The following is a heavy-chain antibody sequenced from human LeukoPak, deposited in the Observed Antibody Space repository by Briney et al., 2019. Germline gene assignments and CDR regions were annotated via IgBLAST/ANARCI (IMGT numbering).Heavy chain of an antibody. Sequence: GESLKISCKDSGYSFSNYWIAWVRRMPGKGLEWMGIIFPADSDTRYSPSLQGQVTISVDKSINTAYLQWSSLKASDSAMYYCARPPGVGATSFDYWGQGTLVTVSS. V-gene: IGHV5-51*01. J-gene: IGHJ4*02. CDR1: GYSFSNYW. D-gene: IGHD1-26*01. CDR3: ARPPGVGATSFDY. CDR2: IFPADSDT.